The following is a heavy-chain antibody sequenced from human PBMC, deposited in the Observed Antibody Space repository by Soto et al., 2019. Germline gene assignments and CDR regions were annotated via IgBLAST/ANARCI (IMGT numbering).Heavy chain of an antibody. J-gene: IGHJ6*02. CDR3: AREGEAPYYYYGMDI. Sequence: GASVKVSCKASGGTFSSYTISWVRQAPGQGLEWMGWMNPNNDNTGYAQKFQGRVTMATDTSTSTAYMELRSLRSDDTAVYYCAREGEAPYYYYGMDIWGQGTPVTV. CDR2: MNPNNDNT. V-gene: IGHV1-18*01. CDR1: GGTFSSYT.